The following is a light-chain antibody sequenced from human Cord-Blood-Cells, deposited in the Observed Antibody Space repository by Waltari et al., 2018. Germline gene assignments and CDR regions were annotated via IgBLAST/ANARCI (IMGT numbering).Light chain of an antibody. CDR2: DAS. Sequence: DIQMTQSPSTLSASVGDRVTITCRASQSISSWLAWYQQKPGKAPKLLIYDASSLESGVPSRFSGSGSGTEFTLTISSLQPDDVATYYCQQYKSYSWTCDQGTKVGIK. J-gene: IGKJ1*01. CDR1: QSISSW. CDR3: QQYKSYSWT. V-gene: IGKV1-5*01.